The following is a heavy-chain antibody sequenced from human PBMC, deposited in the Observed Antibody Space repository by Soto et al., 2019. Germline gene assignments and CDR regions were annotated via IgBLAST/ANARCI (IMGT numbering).Heavy chain of an antibody. V-gene: IGHV4-30-4*01. Sequence: TLSPTLNHPGGAMSRGDYYSSLICQRPLKGLEWIGYIYYSWSTYYNPALKSRVTISVDTSKNQFSLKLSSVTAADTAVYYCPRDYNSSGYNAGAFDIWGQGIMVTTSS. CDR1: GGAMSRGDYY. CDR3: PRDYNSSGYNAGAFDI. CDR2: IYYSWST. D-gene: IGHD3-22*01. J-gene: IGHJ3*02.